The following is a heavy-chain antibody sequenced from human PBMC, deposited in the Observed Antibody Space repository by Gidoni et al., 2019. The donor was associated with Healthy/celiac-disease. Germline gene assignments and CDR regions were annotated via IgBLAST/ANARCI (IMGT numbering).Heavy chain of an antibody. J-gene: IGHJ4*02. CDR2: IIPIFGTA. D-gene: IGHD4-17*01. V-gene: IGHV1-69*01. CDR3: ARVAEPTVGTYYFDY. Sequence: QLQLVQSGAEVTKPGSSVTVSFKTSCGTFSSYAISWVRQAPGQGLEWMGGIIPIFGTANYAQKFQGRVTITADESTSTAYMELSSLRSEDTAVYYCARVAEPTVGTYYFDYWGQGTLVTVSS. CDR1: CGTFSSYA.